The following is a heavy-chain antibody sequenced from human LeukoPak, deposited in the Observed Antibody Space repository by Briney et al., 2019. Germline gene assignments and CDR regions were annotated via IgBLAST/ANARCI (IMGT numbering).Heavy chain of an antibody. CDR3: VRPYCSRATCHFDY. V-gene: IGHV4-39*01. CDR1: GGSISSGDYS. J-gene: IGHJ4*02. Sequence: PSETLSLTCTVSGGSISSGDYSWSWIRQPPGKGLEWIGSIYYGETYYNPSLKSRVTISEDSFKKQFSLKVRSVTAADTAVYYCVRPYCSRATCHFDYWGQGTLVTVSS. CDR2: IYYGET. D-gene: IGHD2-2*01.